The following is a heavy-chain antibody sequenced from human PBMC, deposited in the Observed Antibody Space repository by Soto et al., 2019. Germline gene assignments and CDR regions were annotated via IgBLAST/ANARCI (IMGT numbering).Heavy chain of an antibody. CDR3: ARQRVLSTNMFITSFDR. CDR2: VYYTETT. CDR1: GGSINSSDHF. V-gene: IGHV4-39*01. Sequence: SETLSLTCSLSGGSINSSDHFWGWIRHTPGKGLEWIGSVYYTETTYYNPSLKSPVTISVETSRNTFYLKVNSVTAADTGIYYCARQRVLSTNMFITSFDRWGQGTMVTVSS. D-gene: IGHD3-10*02. J-gene: IGHJ5*02.